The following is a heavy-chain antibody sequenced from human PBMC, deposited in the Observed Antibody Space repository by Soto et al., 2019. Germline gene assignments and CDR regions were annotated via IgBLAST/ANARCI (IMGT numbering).Heavy chain of an antibody. CDR1: GFTFSSDA. V-gene: IGHV3-23*01. Sequence: EVQLLESGGGLVQPGGSLRLSCAASGFTFSSDAMRWVRQAPMKGLEWVSAISGSGGSTYYADSVKGRFTISRDNSKNTLYLQMNSLRAEDTAVYYCARRGSGSYYYYLGQGTLVTVSS. CDR2: ISGSGGST. CDR3: ARRGSGSYYYY. D-gene: IGHD1-26*01. J-gene: IGHJ4*02.